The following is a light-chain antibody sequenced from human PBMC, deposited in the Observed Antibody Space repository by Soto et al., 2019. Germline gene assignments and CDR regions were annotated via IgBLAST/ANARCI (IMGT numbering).Light chain of an antibody. V-gene: IGLV2-23*01. J-gene: IGLJ2*01. Sequence: QSALTQPASVSGSPGQSITISCTGTSSDVGSYNLVSWYQQHPGKAPKLMIYEGSKRPSGVSNRFSGSKSVNTASLTIPGLQAEDESDYYCCSYAGSSTPHVVFGGGTKLTVL. CDR2: EGS. CDR1: SSDVGSYNL. CDR3: CSYAGSSTPHVV.